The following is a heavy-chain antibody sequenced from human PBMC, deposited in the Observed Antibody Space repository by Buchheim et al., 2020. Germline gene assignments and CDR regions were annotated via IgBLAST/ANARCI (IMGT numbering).Heavy chain of an antibody. CDR3: TTDLTVTTVYYYYYYMDV. V-gene: IGHV3-15*01. J-gene: IGHJ6*03. CDR1: GFTFSNAW. CDR2: IKSKTDGGTT. Sequence: EVQLVESGGGLVKPGGSLRLSCAASGFTFSNAWMSWVRQAPGKGLEWVVRIKSKTDGGTTDYAAPVKGRFTISRDDSKNTLYLQMNSLKTEDTAVYYCTTDLTVTTVYYYYYYMDVWGKGTT. D-gene: IGHD4-17*01.